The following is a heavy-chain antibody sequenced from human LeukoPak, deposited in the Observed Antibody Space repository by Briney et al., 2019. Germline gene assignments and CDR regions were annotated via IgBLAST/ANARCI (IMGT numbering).Heavy chain of an antibody. CDR2: INWSGGRT. CDR1: GFTLHDSG. V-gene: IGHV3-20*04. D-gene: IGHD6-19*01. J-gene: IGHJ6*03. Sequence: GGSLRLSCTASGFTLHDSGVNWVRQAPGRGPEWVSGINWSGGRTGYADSVQGRFTIPRGNANNSLFLQMNSLRAEDTAVYYCARIPVSGTRDYYYYMDVWGKGTMVTVSS. CDR3: ARIPVSGTRDYYYYMDV.